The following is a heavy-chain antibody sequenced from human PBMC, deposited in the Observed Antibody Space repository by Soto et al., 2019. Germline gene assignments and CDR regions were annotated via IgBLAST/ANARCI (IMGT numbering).Heavy chain of an antibody. J-gene: IGHJ4*02. CDR2: INLGGTTT. CDR1: EYTFTAYF. V-gene: IGHV1-46*03. CDR3: NGEEWGMRYFDD. Sequence: QVQLAQSGAEVKKPGASVKLSCQASEYTFTAYFIYWLRQAPGQGLEWMGLINLGGTTTTYAEKLQGRLTINRDSYARTAYMQLSSRRSEDTAVYFCNGEEWGMRYFDDWGQGPLVSVSS. D-gene: IGHD3-16*01.